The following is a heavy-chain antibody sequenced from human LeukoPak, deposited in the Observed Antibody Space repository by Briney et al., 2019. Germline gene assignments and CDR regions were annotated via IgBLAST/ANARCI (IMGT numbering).Heavy chain of an antibody. V-gene: IGHV3-7*01. D-gene: IGHD3-10*01. J-gene: IGHJ3*02. CDR2: IKQDGSEK. CDR1: GFTFSNYW. Sequence: GGSLRLSCAASGFTFSNYWMSWVRQAPGKGLEWVANIKQDGSEKYYVDSVKGRFTISRDNAKNSLYLQMNSLRAEDTAVYYCARQGSKGLLWFGDPIGTAADAFDIWGQGTMVTVSS. CDR3: ARQGSKGLLWFGDPIGTAADAFDI.